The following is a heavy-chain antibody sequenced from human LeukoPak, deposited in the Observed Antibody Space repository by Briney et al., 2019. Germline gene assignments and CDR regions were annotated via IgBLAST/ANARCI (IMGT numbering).Heavy chain of an antibody. J-gene: IGHJ4*02. Sequence: PSETLSLTCTVSGGSISSGGYYWSWIRQHPGKGLEWIGYIYYSGSTYYNPSLKSRVTISVDTSKNQFSLKLSSVTAADTAVYYCARGGDYYDSSGYYEASPAFDYWGQGTLVTVSS. D-gene: IGHD3-22*01. CDR3: ARGGDYYDSSGYYEASPAFDY. CDR2: IYYSGST. V-gene: IGHV4-31*03. CDR1: GGSISSGGYY.